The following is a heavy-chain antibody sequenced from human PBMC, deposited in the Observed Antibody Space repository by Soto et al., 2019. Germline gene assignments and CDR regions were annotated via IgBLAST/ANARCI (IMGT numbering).Heavy chain of an antibody. Sequence: EVQLVESGGGLVQPGRSLRLSCAASGFTFDDYAMHWVRQAPGKGLEWVSGISWNSGSIGYADSVKGRFTISRDNAKNSLYLQMNSLRAEDTAFYYCAKDMGYSTNCVCHFGSFAYWGQRTPVTVSS. D-gene: IGHD2-8*01. J-gene: IGHJ4*02. V-gene: IGHV3-9*01. CDR3: AKDMGYSTNCVCHFGSFAY. CDR1: GFTFDDYA. CDR2: ISWNSGSI.